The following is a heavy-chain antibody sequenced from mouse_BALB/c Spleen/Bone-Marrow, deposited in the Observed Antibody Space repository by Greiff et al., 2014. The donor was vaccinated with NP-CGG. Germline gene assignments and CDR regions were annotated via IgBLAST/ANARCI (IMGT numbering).Heavy chain of an antibody. J-gene: IGHJ4*01. Sequence: EVKLEESGAELVKPGASVKLSCTASGFNIKDTYMHWVKQRPEQGLEWIGRIDPANGITKYDPKFQGKATITADTSSNTAYLQLSSLTSEDTAVYYCARWEYYAMDYWGQGTSVTVSS. CDR1: GFNIKDTY. V-gene: IGHV14-3*02. D-gene: IGHD4-1*01. CDR3: ARWEYYAMDY. CDR2: IDPANGIT.